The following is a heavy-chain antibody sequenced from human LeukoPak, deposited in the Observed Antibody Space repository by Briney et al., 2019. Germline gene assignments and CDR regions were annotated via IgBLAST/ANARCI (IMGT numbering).Heavy chain of an antibody. CDR1: GFTFSSYS. V-gene: IGHV3-21*01. J-gene: IGHJ4*02. CDR3: ARVSYYYDSSGYYPDY. CDR2: ISSSSSYI. D-gene: IGHD3-22*01. Sequence: GGSLRLSCAASGFTFSSYSMNWVRRAPGKGLEWVSSISSSSSYIYYADSVKGRFTISRDNAKNSLYLQMNSLRAEDTAVYYCARVSYYYDSSGYYPDYWGQGTLVTVSS.